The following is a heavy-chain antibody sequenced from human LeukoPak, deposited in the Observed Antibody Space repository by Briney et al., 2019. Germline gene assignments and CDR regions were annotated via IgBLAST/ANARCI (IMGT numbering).Heavy chain of an antibody. V-gene: IGHV3-11*01. CDR2: ISSSGSTI. CDR3: ARRRYNWNAIDY. CDR1: GFTFSDYY. D-gene: IGHD1-20*01. Sequence: PGGSLRLSCAASGFTFSDYYMSWIRQAPGKGLEWVSYISSSGSTIYYADSAKGRFTISRDNAKNSLYLQMSSLRAEDTAVYFCARRRYNWNAIDYWGQGTLVTVSS. J-gene: IGHJ4*02.